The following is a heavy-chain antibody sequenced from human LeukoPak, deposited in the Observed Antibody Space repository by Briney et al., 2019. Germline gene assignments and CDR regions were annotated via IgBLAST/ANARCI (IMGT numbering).Heavy chain of an antibody. CDR1: GGSISSSSYY. CDR2: IYCSGST. D-gene: IGHD6-13*01. V-gene: IGHV4-39*07. CDR3: AREREAAAGMDY. Sequence: SETLSLTCTVSGGSISSSSYYWGWIRQPPGKGLEWIGSIYCSGSTYYNPSLKSRVTISVDTSKNQFSLKLSSVTAADTAVYYCAREREAAAGMDYWGQGTLVTVSS. J-gene: IGHJ4*02.